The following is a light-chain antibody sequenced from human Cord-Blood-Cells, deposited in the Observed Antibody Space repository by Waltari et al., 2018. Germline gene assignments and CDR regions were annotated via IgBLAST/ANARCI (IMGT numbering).Light chain of an antibody. CDR3: QQSYSTPLT. Sequence: DIQMTQSPSYLSASVGDRVTITCRASQSISSYLNWYQQKPGKAPKLLIYAAPSLQSGVPSWFSGSGSGTDFALTISSLQPEDFSTYDCQQSYSTPLTFGGGTKVEIK. V-gene: IGKV1-39*01. CDR1: QSISSY. CDR2: AAP. J-gene: IGKJ4*01.